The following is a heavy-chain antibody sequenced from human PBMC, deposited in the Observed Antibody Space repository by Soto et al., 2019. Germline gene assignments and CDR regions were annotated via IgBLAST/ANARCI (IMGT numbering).Heavy chain of an antibody. Sequence: LRLSCAASGFTFSSYGMHWVRQAPGKGLEWVAVIWYDGSNKYYADSVKGRFTISRDNSKNTLYLQMNSLRAEDTAVYYCARDPFWGTVSENWFDPWGQGTLVTVSS. D-gene: IGHD3-16*01. CDR1: GFTFSSYG. V-gene: IGHV3-33*01. J-gene: IGHJ5*02. CDR3: ARDPFWGTVSENWFDP. CDR2: IWYDGSNK.